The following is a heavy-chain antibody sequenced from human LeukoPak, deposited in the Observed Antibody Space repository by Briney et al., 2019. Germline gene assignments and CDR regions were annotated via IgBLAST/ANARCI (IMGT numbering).Heavy chain of an antibody. CDR2: ISGNAAGT. CDR1: GFTFSSYA. V-gene: IGHV3-23*01. D-gene: IGHD2-15*01. J-gene: IGHJ4*02. CDR3: AKDAGFEYCSGGTCYTGDY. Sequence: PGGSLRLSCAASGFTFSSYAKTWVRQAPGKGLEWVSGISGNAAGTYYADSVQGRFTISRDNSKNTVYLQMNSLRAEDTAVYYCAKDAGFEYCSGGTCYTGDYWGQGTLVTVSS.